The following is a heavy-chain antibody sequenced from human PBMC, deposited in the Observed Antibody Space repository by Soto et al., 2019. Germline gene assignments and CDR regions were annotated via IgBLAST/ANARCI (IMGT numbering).Heavy chain of an antibody. D-gene: IGHD4-17*01. V-gene: IGHV1-46*01. CDR2: IEPSGGSK. Sequence: ASVKVSCKASGYTSTSYAMHWVRQAPGQGLEWMGVIEPSGGSKSYTQKFQGRITMTRDTSTSTVYMELSSLRSEDTAVYYCARTTMTLYYFDFWGQGTLVTVSS. CDR1: GYTSTSYA. J-gene: IGHJ4*02. CDR3: ARTTMTLYYFDF.